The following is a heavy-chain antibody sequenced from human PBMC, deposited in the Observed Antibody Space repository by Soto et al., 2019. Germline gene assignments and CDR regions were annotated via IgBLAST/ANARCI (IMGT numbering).Heavy chain of an antibody. Sequence: EVQLVESGGGLVQPGGSLRLSCAVSGFTFSNYWMHWVRQATGKGLVWVSRINSDGSSTSYADFVKGRFTISRDNAKNTLYLQMNSQRAEDTAVYYCARFRVDGDYVPWGQGTLVTVSS. CDR3: ARFRVDGDYVP. D-gene: IGHD4-17*01. CDR2: INSDGSST. J-gene: IGHJ5*02. CDR1: GFTFSNYW. V-gene: IGHV3-74*01.